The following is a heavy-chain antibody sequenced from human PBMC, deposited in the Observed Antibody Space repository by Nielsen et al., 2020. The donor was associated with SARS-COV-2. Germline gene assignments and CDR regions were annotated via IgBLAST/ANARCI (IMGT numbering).Heavy chain of an antibody. J-gene: IGHJ6*02. Sequence: VRQMPGKGLEWVSAISGSGGSTYYADSVKGRFTISRDNSKNTLYLQMNSLRAEDTAVYYCASLENIAAAGHSYYYYYGMDVWGQGTTVTVSS. CDR3: ASLENIAAAGHSYYYYYGMDV. D-gene: IGHD6-13*01. CDR2: ISGSGGST. V-gene: IGHV3-23*01.